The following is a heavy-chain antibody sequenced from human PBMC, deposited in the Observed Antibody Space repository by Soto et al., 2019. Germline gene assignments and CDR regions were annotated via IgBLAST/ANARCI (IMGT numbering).Heavy chain of an antibody. V-gene: IGHV3-7*01. CDR3: ATEVRGSAWSY. CDR1: GFTFSAYW. CDR2: IKDDGSQT. Sequence: EVKLEESGGGLVQTGGSLRLSCAVSGFTFSAYWMRWVRQSPGRGLEGVANIKDDGSQTYYVDSVRGRFTISRDNGQNSLYLHMNSLRAEDTAVYYCATEVRGSAWSYWGQGTLVTVSS. J-gene: IGHJ4*02. D-gene: IGHD6-19*01.